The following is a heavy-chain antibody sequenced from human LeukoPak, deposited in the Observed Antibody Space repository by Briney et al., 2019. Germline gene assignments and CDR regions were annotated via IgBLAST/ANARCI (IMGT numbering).Heavy chain of an antibody. J-gene: IGHJ5*02. CDR2: IYTSGST. D-gene: IGHD2-2*01. CDR1: GGSISSYY. CDR3: AREFRVLVPTSTNWFDP. Sequence: ASETLSLTCTVSGGSISSYYWSWIRQPAGKGLEWIGRIYTSGSTNYNPSLKSRVTMSVDTSKNQFSLKLSSVTAADTAVYYCAREFRVLVPTSTNWFDPWGQGTLVTVSS. V-gene: IGHV4-4*07.